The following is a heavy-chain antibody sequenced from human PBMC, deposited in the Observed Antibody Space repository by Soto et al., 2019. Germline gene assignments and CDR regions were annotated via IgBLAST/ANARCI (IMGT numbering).Heavy chain of an antibody. Sequence: PSETLSLTCTVSGGSISSYYWSWIRQPPGKGLEWIGYIYYSGSTNYNPSLKSRVTISVDTSKNQFSLKLSSVTAADTAVYYCARRARYYYYGMHVSGQGTTVTVSS. CDR2: IYYSGST. CDR1: GGSISSYY. CDR3: ARRARYYYYGMHV. J-gene: IGHJ6*02. V-gene: IGHV4-59*01.